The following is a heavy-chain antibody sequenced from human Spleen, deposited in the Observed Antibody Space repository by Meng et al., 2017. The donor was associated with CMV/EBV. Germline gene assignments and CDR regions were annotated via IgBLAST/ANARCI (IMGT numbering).Heavy chain of an antibody. CDR1: GFTFSSYA. V-gene: IGHV3-23*01. Sequence: GESLKISCAASGFTFSSYAMSWVRQVPGKGPEWVGGISVSGATTYYADSVKGRVTISRDNSRKTMYLQMNSLRDEDTAVYYCARDHSQLEEDDLDAWGQGTLVTVSS. CDR3: ARDHSQLEEDDLDA. CDR2: ISVSGATT. J-gene: IGHJ5*02. D-gene: IGHD3/OR15-3a*01.